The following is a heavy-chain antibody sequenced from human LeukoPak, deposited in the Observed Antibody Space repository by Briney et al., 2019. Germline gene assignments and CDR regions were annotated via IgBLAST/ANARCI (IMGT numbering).Heavy chain of an antibody. CDR2: IYSGGNT. CDR3: ARDQFAFGLFDY. Sequence: PGGSLRLSWAASGFTVSSNYMRWGRPAPGKGLEWGSVIYSGGNTYYADSVKGRFTISRDSSKNTLYLQMNSLRAEDTAVYYCARDQFAFGLFDYWGQGTLVTVSS. CDR1: GFTVSSNY. D-gene: IGHD3/OR15-3a*01. V-gene: IGHV3-53*01. J-gene: IGHJ4*02.